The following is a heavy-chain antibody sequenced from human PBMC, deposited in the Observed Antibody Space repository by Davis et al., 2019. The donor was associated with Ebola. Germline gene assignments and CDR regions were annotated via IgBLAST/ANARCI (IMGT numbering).Heavy chain of an antibody. Sequence: SVKVSCKASGFTFSSYAISWVRQAPGQGLEWMGGIIPIFGTANYAQKFQGRVTITADESTSTAYMELSRLRSDDTAVYYCARDPGGTMPPDYWGQGTLVTVSS. J-gene: IGHJ4*02. D-gene: IGHD2-2*01. CDR1: GFTFSSYA. CDR2: IIPIFGTA. V-gene: IGHV1-69*13. CDR3: ARDPGGTMPPDY.